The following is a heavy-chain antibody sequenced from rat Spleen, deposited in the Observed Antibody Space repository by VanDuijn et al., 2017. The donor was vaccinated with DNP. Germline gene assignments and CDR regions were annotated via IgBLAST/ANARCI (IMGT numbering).Heavy chain of an antibody. CDR2: ITSSGGST. Sequence: EVQLVESGGGLVQPGRSLKLSCAASGFTFSDYYMAWVRQVPGKGLEWVASITSSGGSTDYGDSVKGRFTISRDNAKSTLYLQMNSLRSEDMATYYCARPDYYDGSYPHYWGQGVMVTVS. J-gene: IGHJ2*01. CDR1: GFTFSDYY. CDR3: ARPDYYDGSYPHY. V-gene: IGHV5-22*01. D-gene: IGHD1-12*02.